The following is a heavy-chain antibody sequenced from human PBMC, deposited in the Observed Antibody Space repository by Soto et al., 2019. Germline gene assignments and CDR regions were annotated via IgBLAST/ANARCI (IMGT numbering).Heavy chain of an antibody. CDR3: ANSGSYSGFDY. CDR1: GFTLRSNV. J-gene: IGHJ4*02. Sequence: QVQLVESGGGVVHLGGSLSLSVQAPGFTLRSNVFHGVARAPGRGLEWVAVISYDGSNKYYADSVKGRFTISRDNSKNTLYLQMSSLRAEDTAVYYCANSGSYSGFDYWGQGTLVTVSS. CDR2: ISYDGSNK. V-gene: IGHV3-30-3*01. D-gene: IGHD1-26*01.